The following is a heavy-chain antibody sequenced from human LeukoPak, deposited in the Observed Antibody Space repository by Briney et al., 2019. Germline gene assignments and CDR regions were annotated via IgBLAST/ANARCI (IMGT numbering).Heavy chain of an antibody. J-gene: IGHJ5*02. CDR2: VYYSGST. CDR3: ARHREYSSSWYDN. D-gene: IGHD6-13*01. CDR1: GGSIGSSSYY. V-gene: IGHV4-39*01. Sequence: SETLSLTCTVSGGSIGSSSYYWGWIRQPPGKGLEWIGSVYYSGSTYFNPSLKTRVTISVDTSKNQFSLKLSSVTAADTAVYYCARHREYSSSWYDNWGQGTLVTVSS.